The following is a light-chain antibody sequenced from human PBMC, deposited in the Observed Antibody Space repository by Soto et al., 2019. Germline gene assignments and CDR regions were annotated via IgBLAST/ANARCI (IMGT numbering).Light chain of an antibody. V-gene: IGLV1-44*01. Sequence: QSVLTQPPSASGTPGHRVTISCSGSSSNIGSNTVNWYQQLPGTAPKLLIYSNNQRPSGVPDRFSGSKSGTSASLAISGLQSEDEPDSYCAAWDDSLTALYVFGTGTKVTVL. CDR1: SSNIGSNT. CDR2: SNN. CDR3: AAWDDSLTALYV. J-gene: IGLJ1*01.